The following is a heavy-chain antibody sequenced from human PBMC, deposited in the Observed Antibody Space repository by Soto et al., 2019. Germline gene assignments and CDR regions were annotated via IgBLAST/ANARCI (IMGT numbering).Heavy chain of an antibody. J-gene: IGHJ4*02. V-gene: IGHV6-1*01. CDR2: TYYRSKWYN. CDR3: ARGEQYSGRIFDY. D-gene: IGHD1-26*01. CDR1: GDSVSSNSAA. Sequence: QVQLQQSGPGLVKPSQTLSVTCRISGDSVSSNSAAWNWLRQSPSRGLEWLGRTYYRSKWYNDYAVSVESRITINPDTSKNHFSLQLNFVTPEDTAVYFCARGEQYSGRIFDYWGQGTLVTVSS.